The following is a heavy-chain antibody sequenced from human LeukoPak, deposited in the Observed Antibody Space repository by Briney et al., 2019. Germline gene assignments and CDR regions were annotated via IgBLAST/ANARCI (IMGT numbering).Heavy chain of an antibody. CDR1: GFTFSSYG. D-gene: IGHD6-13*01. CDR2: IRYDGTNK. V-gene: IGHV3-30*02. CDR3: AKDIIAAQSGDFDY. J-gene: IGHJ4*02. Sequence: GGSLRLSRAASGFTFSSYGLHWVRQAPGKGLEWVAFIRYDGTNKYYADSVKGRFTISRDNSKNTLYLQMNSLRPEDTAVYYCAKDIIAAQSGDFDYWGQGTLVTVSS.